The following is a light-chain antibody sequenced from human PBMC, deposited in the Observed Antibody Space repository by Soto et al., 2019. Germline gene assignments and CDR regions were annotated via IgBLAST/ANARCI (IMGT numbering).Light chain of an antibody. J-gene: IGLJ3*02. CDR2: GVD. Sequence: QSALTQPASVSGSPGQSITISCTASSSHIGSSNLVSWYQHHSGKAPKLIIYGVDKRSSGVPDRFSGSKSGNTASLTISGLQTEDEAEYFCCSYTGTYTVVFGGGTKLTVL. V-gene: IGLV2-14*02. CDR1: SSHIGSSNL. CDR3: CSYTGTYTVV.